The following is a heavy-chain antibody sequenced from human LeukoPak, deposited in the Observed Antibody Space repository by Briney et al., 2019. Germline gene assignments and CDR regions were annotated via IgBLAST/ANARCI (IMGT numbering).Heavy chain of an antibody. D-gene: IGHD6-13*01. J-gene: IGHJ6*03. CDR2: TNPNSGNT. CDR1: GYTFTSYD. V-gene: IGHV1-8*01. CDR3: ARGRRVGSWYTIDYYYYMDV. Sequence: ASVKVSCKASGYTFTSYDINWVRQATGQGLEWMGWTNPNSGNTGYAQKFQGRVTMTRNTSISTAYMELSSLRSEDTAVYYCARGRRVGSWYTIDYYYYMDVWGKGTTVTVSS.